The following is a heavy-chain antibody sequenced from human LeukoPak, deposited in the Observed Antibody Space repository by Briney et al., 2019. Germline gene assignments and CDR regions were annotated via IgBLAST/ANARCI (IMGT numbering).Heavy chain of an antibody. J-gene: IGHJ4*02. D-gene: IGHD3-9*01. CDR1: GYTFTDYY. Sequence: GASVKVSCKASGYTFTDYYLHWVRQAPGQGLEWMGWINPNSGGTNYAQKFQGRVTMTRDTSISTAYMELSRLRSDDTAVYYCARDRPNPNYDILTGKDYWGQGTLVIVSS. CDR2: INPNSGGT. CDR3: ARDRPNPNYDILTGKDY. V-gene: IGHV1-2*02.